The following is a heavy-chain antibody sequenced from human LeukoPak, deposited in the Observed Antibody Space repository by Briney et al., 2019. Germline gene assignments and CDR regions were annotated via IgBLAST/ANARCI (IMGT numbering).Heavy chain of an antibody. V-gene: IGHV3-30*02. CDR3: AREVNSRTYCSGGSCYIGWFDP. J-gene: IGHJ5*02. D-gene: IGHD2-15*01. CDR1: GFMFSSYG. CDR2: IQHDGSGQ. Sequence: HAGGSLRLSCTASGFMFSSYGMHWVRQAPGKGLDWMAYIQHDGSGQFYADSVKGRFTISRDNSKNTLYLQMNSLRAEDTAVYYCAREVNSRTYCSGGSCYIGWFDPWGQGTLVTVSS.